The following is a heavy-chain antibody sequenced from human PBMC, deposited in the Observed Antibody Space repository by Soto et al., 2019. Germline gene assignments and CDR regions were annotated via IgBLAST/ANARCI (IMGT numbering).Heavy chain of an antibody. Sequence: EVQLVESGGGLVKPGGSLRLSCAASGFTFSTYTMSWVRQAPGKGLEWVSSICSSSNYIYYADSVKGRFTISRDNAKNSLYLQMNSLRAEDTAVYYCARVGAYRDFDYWGQGTLVTVSS. V-gene: IGHV3-21*02. J-gene: IGHJ4*02. CDR1: GFTFSTYT. D-gene: IGHD1-26*01. CDR2: ICSSSNYI. CDR3: ARVGAYRDFDY.